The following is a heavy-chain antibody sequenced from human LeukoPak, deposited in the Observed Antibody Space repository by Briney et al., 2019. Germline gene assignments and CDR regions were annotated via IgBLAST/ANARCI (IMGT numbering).Heavy chain of an antibody. D-gene: IGHD2-15*01. CDR3: ARDTSGGPDY. CDR2: INPNSGGT. J-gene: IGHJ4*02. Sequence: ASVKDPCKASEDTFTDFYIHWVRQAPGQRLEWMGWINPNSGGTKYAQRFQGRVTMTRDTSISTAYMDLSRLTSDDTAVYYCARDTSGGPDYWGQGSLVTVSS. V-gene: IGHV1-2*02. CDR1: EDTFTDFY.